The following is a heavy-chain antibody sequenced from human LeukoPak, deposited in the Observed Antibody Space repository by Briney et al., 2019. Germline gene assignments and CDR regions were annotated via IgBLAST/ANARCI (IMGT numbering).Heavy chain of an antibody. J-gene: IGHJ4*02. D-gene: IGHD3-10*01. V-gene: IGHV3-23*01. Sequence: QSGGSLRLSCAASGFTFSNYAMSWVRQAPGKGLEWVSAISGSGGSTYYADSVKGRFTISRDNSKNTLYLQMNSLRAEDTAVYYCAKASSGSYYLFDYWGQGTLVTVSS. CDR2: ISGSGGST. CDR1: GFTFSNYA. CDR3: AKASSGSYYLFDY.